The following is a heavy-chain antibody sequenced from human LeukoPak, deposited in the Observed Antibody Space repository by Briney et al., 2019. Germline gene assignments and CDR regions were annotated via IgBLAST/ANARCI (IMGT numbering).Heavy chain of an antibody. CDR1: GFTFSSYS. V-gene: IGHV3-21*01. Sequence: GGSLRLSCAASGFTFSSYSMNWVRQAPGKGLEWVSSISSSSSYIYYADSVKGRFTISRDNAKNSLYLQMNSLRAEGTAVYYCARESGYGDYAFDYWGQGTLVTVSS. CDR2: ISSSSSYI. D-gene: IGHD4-17*01. J-gene: IGHJ4*02. CDR3: ARESGYGDYAFDY.